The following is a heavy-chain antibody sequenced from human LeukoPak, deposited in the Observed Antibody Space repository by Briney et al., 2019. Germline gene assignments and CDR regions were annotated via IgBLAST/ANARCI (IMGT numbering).Heavy chain of an antibody. CDR2: IKSKTDGGTT. CDR3: TTGASNYDILTGYWY. D-gene: IGHD3-9*01. CDR1: GFTFSNAW. V-gene: IGHV3-15*01. Sequence: GGSLRLSCAASGFTFSNAWMSWVRQAPGKGLEWVGRIKSKTDGGTTDYAAPVKGRFTISRDVSKNTLYLQMNSLKTEDTAVYYCTTGASNYDILTGYWYWGQGTLVTVSS. J-gene: IGHJ4*02.